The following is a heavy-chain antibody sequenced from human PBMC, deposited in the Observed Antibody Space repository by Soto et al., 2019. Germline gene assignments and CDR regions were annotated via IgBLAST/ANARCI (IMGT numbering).Heavy chain of an antibody. CDR3: AKGNPYCSSTSCSPAVFDY. CDR2: IIPIFGTA. D-gene: IGHD2-2*01. CDR1: GGTFSSYA. Sequence: WASVKVSCKASGGTFSSYAISWVRQAPGQGLEWMGGIIPIFGTANYAQKFQGRVTITADESTSTAYMELSSLRSEDTAVYYCAKGNPYCSSTSCSPAVFDYWGQGTLVTVSS. J-gene: IGHJ4*02. V-gene: IGHV1-69*13.